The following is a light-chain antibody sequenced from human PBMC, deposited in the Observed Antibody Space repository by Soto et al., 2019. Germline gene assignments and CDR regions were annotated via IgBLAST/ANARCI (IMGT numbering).Light chain of an antibody. CDR1: QSISSW. V-gene: IGKV1-5*01. J-gene: IGKJ1*01. Sequence: IHLTQSPSTMSASVGDRVTITCRASQSISSWLAWYQQKPGKAPKLLIYDASSLASGVPSRFSGSGSGTEFTLIISSLQPEDVATYYCQQYNRAPRTFGPGTKV. CDR2: DAS. CDR3: QQYNRAPRT.